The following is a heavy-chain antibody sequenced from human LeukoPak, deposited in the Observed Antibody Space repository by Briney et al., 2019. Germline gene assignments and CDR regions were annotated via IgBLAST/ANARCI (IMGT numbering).Heavy chain of an antibody. CDR2: IYSGGST. Sequence: GGSLRLSCAASGFTVSSNYMSWVRQAPGKGLEWVSVIYSGGSTYYADSVKGRFTIFRDNSKNTLYLQMNSLRAEDTAVYYCARCLGLELPYYWGQGTLVTVSS. V-gene: IGHV3-66*01. CDR1: GFTVSSNY. J-gene: IGHJ4*02. D-gene: IGHD1-7*01. CDR3: ARCLGLELPYY.